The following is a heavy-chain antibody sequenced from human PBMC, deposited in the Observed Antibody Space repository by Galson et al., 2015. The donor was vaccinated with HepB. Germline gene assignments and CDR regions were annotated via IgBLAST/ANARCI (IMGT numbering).Heavy chain of an antibody. CDR1: GFTFSSYS. J-gene: IGHJ4*02. V-gene: IGHV3-21*01. CDR2: ISSSDSYI. CDR3: ARVRGVGIAISAYFDY. Sequence: SLRLSCAVSGFTFSSYSMNWVRQAPGKGLEWVSSISSSDSYIYYADSVKGRFTISRDNAKKTLYLQMNSLRTEDTAVYYCARVRGVGIAISAYFDYWGQGTLVTVSS. D-gene: IGHD3-3*01.